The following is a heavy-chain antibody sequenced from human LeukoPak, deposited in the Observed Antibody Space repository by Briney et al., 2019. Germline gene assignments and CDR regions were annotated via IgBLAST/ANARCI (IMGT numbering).Heavy chain of an antibody. D-gene: IGHD6-13*01. J-gene: IGHJ5*02. CDR3: ARDNQQLVRRPWFDP. CDR2: IIPILGIA. V-gene: IGHV1-69*04. Sequence: SVKVSCKASGGTFSSYAISWVRQAPGQGLEWMGRIIPILGIANYAQKFQGRVTITADKSTSTAYMELSSLRSEDTAVYYCARDNQQLVRRPWFDPWGQGTLVTVSS. CDR1: GGTFSSYA.